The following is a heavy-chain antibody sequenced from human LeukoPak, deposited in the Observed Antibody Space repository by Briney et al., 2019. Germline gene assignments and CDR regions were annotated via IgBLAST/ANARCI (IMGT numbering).Heavy chain of an antibody. CDR2: IYSGANI. CDR1: GFSVSSNY. J-gene: IGHJ3*02. Sequence: GGSLRLSCAASGFSVSSNYMSWVRQAPGKWLEWVTVIYSGANIHYADSVKGRFTISRDSSKNTLYLQMNSLRAEDTAVYYCARNLGATGPHDAFDIWGQGTMVTVSS. CDR3: ARNLGATGPHDAFDI. V-gene: IGHV3-53*01. D-gene: IGHD1-26*01.